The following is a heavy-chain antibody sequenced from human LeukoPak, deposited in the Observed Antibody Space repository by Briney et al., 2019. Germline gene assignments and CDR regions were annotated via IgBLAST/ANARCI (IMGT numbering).Heavy chain of an antibody. D-gene: IGHD2-2*01. CDR3: ARDSRQDIVVVPAAKEDWFDP. CDR1: GGSISSYY. CDR2: IYYSGST. V-gene: IGHV4-59*01. J-gene: IGHJ5*02. Sequence: SETLSLTCTVSGGSISSYYWSWIRQPPGKGLEWIGHIYYSGSTNYNPSLKSRVTISVDTSKNQFSLKLSSVTAADTAVYYCARDSRQDIVVVPAAKEDWFDPWGQGTLVTVSS.